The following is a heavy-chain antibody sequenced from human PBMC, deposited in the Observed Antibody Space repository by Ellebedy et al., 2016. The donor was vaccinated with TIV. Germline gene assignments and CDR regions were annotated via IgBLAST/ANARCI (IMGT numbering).Heavy chain of an antibody. CDR3: ARQDHVVPPAY. D-gene: IGHD6-6*01. V-gene: IGHV1-18*04. CDR1: GYTFSIYY. Sequence: AASVKVSCKASGYTFSIYYIHCLRQAPGQGLEWMGWISTYNGNTRYAQKFQGRVTMTTDESTTTAYMELRNLRSDDAAVYFCARQDHVVPPAYWGQGTLVTVSS. J-gene: IGHJ4*02. CDR2: ISTYNGNT.